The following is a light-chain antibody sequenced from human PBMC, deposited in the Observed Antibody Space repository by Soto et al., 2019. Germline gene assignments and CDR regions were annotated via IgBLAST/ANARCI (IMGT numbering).Light chain of an antibody. CDR2: GAS. CDR3: QQYNNWFT. V-gene: IGKV3-15*01. J-gene: IGKJ5*01. CDR1: QSVSSN. Sequence: EIVMTQSPATLSVSPGERATLSFRASQSVSSNLAWYQQKPGQAPRLLIYGASTRATGIPARFSGSGSGTEFTLTISSLEPEDFAVYYCQQYNNWFTFGQGTRLEIK.